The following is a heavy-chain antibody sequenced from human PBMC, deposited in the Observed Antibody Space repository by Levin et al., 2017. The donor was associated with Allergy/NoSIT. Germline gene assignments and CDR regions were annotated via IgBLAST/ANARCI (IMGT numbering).Heavy chain of an antibody. D-gene: IGHD3-10*01. V-gene: IGHV1-2*02. J-gene: IGHJ3*02. CDR3: ARDRGTLWFGEFPDAFDI. CDR1: GYTFTGYY. Sequence: GESLKISCKASGYTFTGYYMHWVRQAPGQGLEWMGWINPNSGGTNYAQKFQGRVTMTRDTSISTAYMELSRLRSDDTAVYYCARDRGTLWFGEFPDAFDIWGQGTMVTVSS. CDR2: INPNSGGT.